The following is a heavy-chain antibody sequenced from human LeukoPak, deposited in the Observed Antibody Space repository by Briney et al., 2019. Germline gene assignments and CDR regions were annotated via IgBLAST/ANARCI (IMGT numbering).Heavy chain of an antibody. J-gene: IGHJ4*02. D-gene: IGHD1-26*01. CDR2: SGSGGST. CDR3: AKNSVGGSYSPIDS. CDR1: GFTFSNYA. V-gene: IGHV3-23*01. Sequence: GGSLRLSCAASGFTFSNYAITWVRQAPGKGLEWVSASGSGGSTYYADSVRGRFAISRDNSKNTLHLQMNSLRAEDTALYYCAKNSVGGSYSPIDSWGQGTLVTVSS.